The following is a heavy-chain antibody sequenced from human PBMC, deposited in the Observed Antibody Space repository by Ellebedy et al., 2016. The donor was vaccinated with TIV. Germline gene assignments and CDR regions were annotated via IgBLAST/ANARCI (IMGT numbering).Heavy chain of an antibody. CDR3: ARGSGYSYDY. CDR2: IYYSGST. D-gene: IGHD5-18*01. J-gene: IGHJ4*02. CDR1: GGSISSYY. Sequence: SETLSLTXTVSGGSISSYYWSWIRQPPGKGLEWIGYIYYSGSTNYNPSLKSRVTISVDTSKNQFSLKLSSVTAADTAMYYCARGSGYSYDYWGQGTLVSVSS. V-gene: IGHV4-59*01.